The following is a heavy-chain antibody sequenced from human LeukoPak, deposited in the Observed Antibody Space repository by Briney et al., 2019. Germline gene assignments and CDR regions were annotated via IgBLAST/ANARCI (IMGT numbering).Heavy chain of an antibody. CDR1: GYTFTSYD. CDR3: ARVASRSFDY. J-gene: IGHJ4*02. Sequence: GASVKVSCKASGYTFTSYDINWVRQASGQGLEWMGWMNPNSGNTGFAQNFQGRVTITRDTSISTAYMELSSLRSEDTAVYFCARVASRSFDYWGQGTLVTVSS. V-gene: IGHV1-8*03. CDR2: MNPNSGNT.